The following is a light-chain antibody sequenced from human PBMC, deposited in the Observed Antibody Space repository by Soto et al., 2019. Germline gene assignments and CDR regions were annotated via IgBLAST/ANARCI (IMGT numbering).Light chain of an antibody. V-gene: IGLV1-51*01. CDR1: SSNIGNNV. Sequence: QSVLTQPPSVSAAPGQTVTISCSGSSSNIGNNVVSWYQQLPGTAPKFLIYDNNKRPSGIPDRFSGSKSGTSATLGITGLQTGDEADYYCGTWDSSLSAVVFGGGTQLTVL. CDR2: DNN. J-gene: IGLJ2*01. CDR3: GTWDSSLSAVV.